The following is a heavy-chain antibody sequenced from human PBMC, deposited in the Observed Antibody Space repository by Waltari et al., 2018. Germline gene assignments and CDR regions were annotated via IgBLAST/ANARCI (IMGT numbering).Heavy chain of an antibody. CDR1: GYTFTGNY. D-gene: IGHD2-15*01. V-gene: IGHV1-2*02. Sequence: QVQLVQSGAEVKKPGASVKVSCEASGYTFTGNYIHWGRQAPGQGLEWMGWINPNSGGTHYSQKFQDRVTMTRDTSISTAYMELSSLRSDDTAVYYCAREWVAVLVGATQSLDYWGQGTLVTVSS. J-gene: IGHJ4*02. CDR2: INPNSGGT. CDR3: AREWVAVLVGATQSLDY.